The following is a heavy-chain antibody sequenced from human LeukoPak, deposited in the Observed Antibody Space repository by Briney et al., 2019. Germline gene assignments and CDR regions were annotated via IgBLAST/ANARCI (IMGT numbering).Heavy chain of an antibody. CDR3: ARDLLPPYSSSSSGFDY. CDR2: MNPDSGDT. J-gene: IGHJ4*02. CDR1: GYIFRSYD. D-gene: IGHD6-6*01. V-gene: IGHV1-8*01. Sequence: ASVKVSCKASGYIFRSYDINWVRQAPGQGLEWMGWMNPDSGDTGYAQKFQGRDTMTRDTSTSTVYMELSSLRSEDTAVYYCARDLLPPYSSSSSGFDYWGQGTLVTVSS.